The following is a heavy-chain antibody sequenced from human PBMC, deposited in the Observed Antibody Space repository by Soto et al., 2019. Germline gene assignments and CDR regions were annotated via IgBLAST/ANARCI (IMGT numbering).Heavy chain of an antibody. V-gene: IGHV1-69*09. D-gene: IGHD3-16*01. Sequence: QGQLEQSGAEVRRPGSSVKVSCKASGGSFSSYSISWVRQAPGHGLEWMGRIVPVLGIANSAQKFQGRVAFSADVSTATAYMDLRGLRSDDTSIYFCARDSPGGGYYYGMDVWGQGTTVIVSS. J-gene: IGHJ6*02. CDR3: ARDSPGGGYYYGMDV. CDR1: GGSFSSYS. CDR2: IVPVLGIA.